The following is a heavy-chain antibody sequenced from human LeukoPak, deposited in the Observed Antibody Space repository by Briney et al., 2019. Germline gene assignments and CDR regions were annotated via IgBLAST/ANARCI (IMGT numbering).Heavy chain of an antibody. CDR1: GGSISSYY. D-gene: IGHD3-22*01. Sequence: SETLSLTCTVSGGSISSYYWSCIRQPAGKGLEWIGRIYTSGSTNYNPSLKSRVTMSVDTSKNQFSLKLSSVTAADTAVYYCARDQPDYYDSSGYYFTAFDPWGQGTLVTVSS. V-gene: IGHV4-4*07. CDR3: ARDQPDYYDSSGYYFTAFDP. J-gene: IGHJ5*02. CDR2: IYTSGST.